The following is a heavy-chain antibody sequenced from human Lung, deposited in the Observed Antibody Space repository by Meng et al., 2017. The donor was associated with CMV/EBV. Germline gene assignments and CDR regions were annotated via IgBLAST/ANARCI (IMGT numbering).Heavy chain of an antibody. D-gene: IGHD3-22*01. CDR3: SHSARRFESSGLHYNWPEY. CDR2: IYWIGNT. V-gene: IGHV2-5*01. CDR1: GFSLTTNGVG. J-gene: IGHJ4*02. Sequence: SGPXLVXSTQTLTLTCTFSGFSLTTNGVGVAWIRQPPGKALECLGIIYWIGNTLYSPSLKKGVTLTKHTSRNRVFLTMDNVDPVDTATYYCSHSARRFESSGLHYNWPEYGGQGMXVTVAS.